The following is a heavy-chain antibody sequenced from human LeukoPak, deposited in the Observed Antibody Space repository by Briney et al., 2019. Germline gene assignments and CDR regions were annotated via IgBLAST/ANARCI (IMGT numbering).Heavy chain of an antibody. D-gene: IGHD1-26*01. CDR2: ISATASNT. CDR1: GFTFSSYA. CDR3: VSGSVNWAPEY. Sequence: PGGSLRLSCAASGFTFSSYAMSWVRQAPGKGLEWVSAISATASNTYYADSVKGRFTISRDNSKSTLYLQMNSLRVDDTAVYYCVSGSVNWAPEYWGQGTLVAVSS. V-gene: IGHV3-23*01. J-gene: IGHJ4*02.